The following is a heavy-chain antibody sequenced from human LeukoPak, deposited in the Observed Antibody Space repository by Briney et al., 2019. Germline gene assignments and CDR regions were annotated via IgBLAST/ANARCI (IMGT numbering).Heavy chain of an antibody. D-gene: IGHD1-26*01. CDR3: ARDNAPLVGATSYYGMDV. Sequence: GGSLRLSCAASGFTFSSYSMNWVRQAPGKGLEWVSSISSSSSYIYYADSVKGRFTIPRDNAKNSLYLQMNSLRAEDTAVYYCARDNAPLVGATSYYGMDVWGQGTTVTVSS. J-gene: IGHJ6*02. V-gene: IGHV3-21*01. CDR1: GFTFSSYS. CDR2: ISSSSSYI.